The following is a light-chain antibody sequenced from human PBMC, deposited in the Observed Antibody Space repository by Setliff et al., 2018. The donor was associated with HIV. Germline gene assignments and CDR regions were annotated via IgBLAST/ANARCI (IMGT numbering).Light chain of an antibody. V-gene: IGLV2-23*02. Sequence: QSALSQPASVSGSPGQSITISCTGTPSDVGGFTLVSWYQKYPDRVPKLIIYDVSKRPSRVSDRFSGSKSDNTASLTISRLQAEDESDYYCCSYVENSRVFGGGTKVTVL. CDR1: PSDVGGFTL. J-gene: IGLJ3*02. CDR3: CSYVENSRV. CDR2: DVS.